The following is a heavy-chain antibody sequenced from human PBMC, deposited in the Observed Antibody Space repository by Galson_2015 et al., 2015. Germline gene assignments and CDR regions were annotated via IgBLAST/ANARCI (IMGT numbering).Heavy chain of an antibody. CDR2: ISGSGGST. CDR3: ARWELPKYYFDY. Sequence: SLRLSCAASGLTFSSYAMSWVRQAPGKGLEWVSAISGSGGSTYYADSVKGRFTISRDNSKNTLYLQMNSLRAEDTAVYYCARWELPKYYFDYWGQGTLVTVSS. CDR1: GLTFSSYA. D-gene: IGHD2-15*01. J-gene: IGHJ4*02. V-gene: IGHV3-23*01.